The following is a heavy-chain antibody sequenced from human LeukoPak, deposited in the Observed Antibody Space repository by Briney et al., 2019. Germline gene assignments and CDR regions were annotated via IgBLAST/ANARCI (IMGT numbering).Heavy chain of an antibody. CDR1: GFTFSSYA. D-gene: IGHD2-2*02. Sequence: GGSLRLSCAASGFTFSSYAMSWVRQAPGKGLEWVSAISGSSGSTYYADSVKGRFTISRDNSKNTLYLQMNSLRAEDTAVYYCAKEYCSSTSCYIFDYWGQGTLVTVSS. CDR3: AKEYCSSTSCYIFDY. CDR2: ISGSSGST. J-gene: IGHJ4*02. V-gene: IGHV3-23*01.